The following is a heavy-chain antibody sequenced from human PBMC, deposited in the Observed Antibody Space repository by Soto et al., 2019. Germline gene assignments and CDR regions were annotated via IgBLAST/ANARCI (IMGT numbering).Heavy chain of an antibody. CDR1: GGSFSGFF. J-gene: IGHJ4*02. CDR2: INHSGST. CDR3: ARGQWLPRGEY. V-gene: IGHV4-34*02. Sequence: QVQLQQWGAGLLKPSETLSLTCAVHGGSFSGFFWTWIRQPPGKGLEWIGEINHSGSTNYNPSLKSRVTISVDTSESQFSLRLTSVTAAVRAVYYCARGQWLPRGEYWGQGTLVTVSS. D-gene: IGHD6-19*01.